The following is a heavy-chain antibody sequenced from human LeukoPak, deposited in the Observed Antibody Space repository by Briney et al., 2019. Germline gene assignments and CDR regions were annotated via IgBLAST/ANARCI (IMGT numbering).Heavy chain of an antibody. J-gene: IGHJ4*02. D-gene: IGHD2-15*01. CDR2: IIPIFGTA. Sequence: GASVKVSCKASGGTFSSYAISWVRQAPGQGLEWMGGIIPIFGTANYAQKFQGRVTITADESTSTAYMELSSLRSEDTAVYYCARGSGVVVVAGSFDYWGQGTLVTVSS. V-gene: IGHV1-69*13. CDR3: ARGSGVVVVAGSFDY. CDR1: GGTFSSYA.